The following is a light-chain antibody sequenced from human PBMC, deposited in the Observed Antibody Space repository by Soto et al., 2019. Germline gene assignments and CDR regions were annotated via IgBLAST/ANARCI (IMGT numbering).Light chain of an antibody. V-gene: IGLV2-8*01. CDR1: SRDIGEYNY. Sequence: SALTQPPSASGSPGQSVTFSCTGTSRDIGEYNYVSWYQQHPGKAPKLIIFEVSQRPSGVPDRFSGSKSGNTASLTVSGLQAADEADYYCSSYAGAYTLIFGGGTKLTVL. CDR2: EVS. J-gene: IGLJ2*01. CDR3: SSYAGAYTLI.